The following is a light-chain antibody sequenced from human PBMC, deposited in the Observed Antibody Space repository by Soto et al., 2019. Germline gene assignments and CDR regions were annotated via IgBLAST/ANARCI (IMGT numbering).Light chain of an antibody. CDR1: QSIGLA. CDR3: QQRTDRPPWT. J-gene: IGKJ1*01. V-gene: IGKV3-11*01. Sequence: EIVLTQSPATLSLSPGERATLSCRASQSIGLAIAWYQHKPGQAPRLLIFDASQRATGIPARFRGSGSGTDFTLSISSLEPEDLAVYYCQQRTDRPPWTFGQGTKVDIK. CDR2: DAS.